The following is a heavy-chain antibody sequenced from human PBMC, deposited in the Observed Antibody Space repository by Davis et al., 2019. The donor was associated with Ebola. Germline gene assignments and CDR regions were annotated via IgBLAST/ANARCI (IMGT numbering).Heavy chain of an antibody. CDR2: MSGSGGNI. V-gene: IGHV3-23*01. CDR3: ARDNYWKLDY. CDR1: GITFSRFA. Sequence: GESLKISCAASGITFSRFAMTWVRQVPGKGVEWVSTMSGSGGNIYYADSVKGRFTISRDNARNSFYLQMNSLRVEDTAVYYCARDNYWKLDYWGQGILVTVSS. J-gene: IGHJ4*02. D-gene: IGHD4-11*01.